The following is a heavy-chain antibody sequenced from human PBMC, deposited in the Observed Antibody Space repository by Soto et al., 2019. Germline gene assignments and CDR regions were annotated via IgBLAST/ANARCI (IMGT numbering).Heavy chain of an antibody. V-gene: IGHV3-23*01. J-gene: IGHJ4*02. CDR3: AKGGAYSRVFEGRSNVDY. CDR1: GFTFSIYA. CDR2: ISGSGGST. D-gene: IGHD6-13*01. Sequence: GGSLRLSCAASGFTFSIYAMYWVRQAPGKGLEWVSTISGSGGSTYYADSVEGRFTISRDNSKNTLYLQMNGLRAEDTAVYYCAKGGAYSRVFEGRSNVDYWGQGTLVTVSS.